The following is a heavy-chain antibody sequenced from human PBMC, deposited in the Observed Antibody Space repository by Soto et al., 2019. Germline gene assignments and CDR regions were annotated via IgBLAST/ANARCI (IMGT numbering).Heavy chain of an antibody. CDR2: IYTTGST. CDR1: GGSISSYY. CDR3: ARVPTAAPGHYGMAV. D-gene: IGHD6-13*01. V-gene: IGHV4-4*07. Sequence: PSETLSLTCTVSGGSISSYYWSWIRQPAGKGLEWIGRIYTTGSTNYNPSLKSRVTMSVDTSKNQFSLKLSSVTAADTAVYYCARVPTAAPGHYGMAVGGKPYTVTVSS. J-gene: IGHJ6*04.